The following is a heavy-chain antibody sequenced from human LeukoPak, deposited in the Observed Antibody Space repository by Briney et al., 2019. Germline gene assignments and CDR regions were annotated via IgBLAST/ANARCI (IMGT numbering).Heavy chain of an antibody. CDR2: IIPIFGTA. J-gene: IGHJ4*02. D-gene: IGHD2-2*01. CDR3: ARVSAGYCSSTSCYEANFDY. V-gene: IGHV1-69*05. Sequence: HRASVKVSCKASGGTFSSYAISWVRQAPGQGLEWVGGIIPIFGTANYAQKFQGRVTITTDESTSTAYMELSSLRSEDTAVYYCARVSAGYCSSTSCYEANFDYWGQGTLVTVSS. CDR1: GGTFSSYA.